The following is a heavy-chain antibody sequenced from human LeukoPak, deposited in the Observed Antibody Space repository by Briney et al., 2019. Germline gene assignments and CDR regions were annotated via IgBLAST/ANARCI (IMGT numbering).Heavy chain of an antibody. CDR1: GGSISSSSYY. V-gene: IGHV4-39*07. J-gene: IGHJ5*02. Sequence: PSETLSLTCTVSGGSISSSSYYWGWIRQPPGKGLEWIGSIYYSGSTYYNPSLKSRVTISVDTSKNQFSLKLSSVTAADTAVYYCARDPSRSWEGRNWFDPWGQGTLVTVSS. D-gene: IGHD6-13*01. CDR3: ARDPSRSWEGRNWFDP. CDR2: IYYSGST.